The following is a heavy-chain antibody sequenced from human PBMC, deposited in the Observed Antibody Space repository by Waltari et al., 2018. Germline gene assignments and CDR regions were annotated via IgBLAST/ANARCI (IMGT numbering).Heavy chain of an antibody. CDR3: ARSIAAAMSAFDI. Sequence: EVQLVESGGGLIQPGGSLRLSCAASGFTVSSNYMSWVRQAPGKGLEWVSVIYSGGSTYYADSGKGRVTISRDNSKNTLYLQMNSLRAEDTAVYYCARSIAAAMSAFDIWGQGTMVTVSS. J-gene: IGHJ3*02. D-gene: IGHD6-13*01. CDR2: IYSGGST. V-gene: IGHV3-53*01. CDR1: GFTVSSNY.